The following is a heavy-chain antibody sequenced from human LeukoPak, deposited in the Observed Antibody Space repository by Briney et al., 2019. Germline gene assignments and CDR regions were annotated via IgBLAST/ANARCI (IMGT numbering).Heavy chain of an antibody. V-gene: IGHV5-51*01. CDR1: GYSFTSYW. CDR2: IYPGDSDT. CDR3: ARPNITSYYDSRGDDAFDV. Sequence: GESLKISCKGSGYSFTSYWIGWVRQMPGKGLEWKGIIYPGDSDTRYSPTFQGQVTISADKSITTAYLQWSSLKASDTAMYYCARPNITSYYDSRGDDAFDVWGQGTMVTVSS. D-gene: IGHD3-22*01. J-gene: IGHJ3*01.